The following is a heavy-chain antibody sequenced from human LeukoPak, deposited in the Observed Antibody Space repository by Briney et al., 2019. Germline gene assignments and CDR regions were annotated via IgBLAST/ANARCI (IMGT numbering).Heavy chain of an antibody. CDR3: ARELLGPGADAFDI. V-gene: IGHV1-69*05. D-gene: IGHD1-26*01. CDR1: GGTFSSYA. CDR2: IIPIFGTA. Sequence: GASVKVSCKASGGTFSSYAISWVRQAPGQGLEWMGGIIPIFGTANYAQKFQGRVTITTDESTSTAYVELSSLRSEDTAVYYCARELLGPGADAFDIWGQGTMVTVSS. J-gene: IGHJ3*02.